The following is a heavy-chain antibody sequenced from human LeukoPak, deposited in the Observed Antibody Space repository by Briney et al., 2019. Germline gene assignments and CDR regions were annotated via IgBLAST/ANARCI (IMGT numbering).Heavy chain of an antibody. CDR2: IIPIFGTA. J-gene: IGHJ4*02. CDR1: GGTFSSYA. V-gene: IGHV1-69*01. Sequence: SVNVSCKASGGTFSSYAISWVRQAPGQGLEWMGGIIPIFGTANYAQKFQGRVTITADESTSTAYMELSSLRSEDTAVYYCALVVTHYFDYWGQGTLVTASS. CDR3: ALVVTHYFDY. D-gene: IGHD2-21*02.